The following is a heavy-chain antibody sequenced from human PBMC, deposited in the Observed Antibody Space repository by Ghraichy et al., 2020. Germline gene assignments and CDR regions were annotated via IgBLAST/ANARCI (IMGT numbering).Heavy chain of an antibody. Sequence: SQTLSLTCTVSGGSISSSSYYWGWIRQPPGKGLEWIGSIYYSGSTYYNPSLKSRVTISVDTSKNQFSLKLSSVTAADTAVYYCARHWAQRLRYFDWTIDPWGQGTLVTVSS. D-gene: IGHD3-9*01. CDR2: IYYSGST. CDR3: ARHWAQRLRYFDWTIDP. J-gene: IGHJ5*02. CDR1: GGSISSSSYY. V-gene: IGHV4-39*01.